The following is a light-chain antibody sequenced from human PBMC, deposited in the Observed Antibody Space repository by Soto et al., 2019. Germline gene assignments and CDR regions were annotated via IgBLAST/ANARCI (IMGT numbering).Light chain of an antibody. CDR1: QGISNY. CDR3: QKYNRAPVT. Sequence: DIQMTQSPSSLSASVGDRVTITCRASQGISNYLAWYQQRPGKVPKLLIYAASTLQSGVPSRFSGSGSVTDVTLTISSLQPEDVATYYCQKYNRAPVTFGGGTKVEIK. J-gene: IGKJ4*01. CDR2: AAS. V-gene: IGKV1-27*01.